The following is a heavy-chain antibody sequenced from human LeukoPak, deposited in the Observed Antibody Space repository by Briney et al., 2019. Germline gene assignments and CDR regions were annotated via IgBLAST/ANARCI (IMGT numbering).Heavy chain of an antibody. CDR1: GYTFTNYI. J-gene: IGHJ4*02. CDR3: AREIDRDGYNRFFDY. V-gene: IGHV1-3*01. CDR2: INAGNGDT. Sequence: ASVKVSCKASGYTFTNYIIHWVRQAPGQRLEWMGWINAGNGDTEYSHKFQGRVTSTRDTSASTAYMDLSSLRFEDTAVYYCAREIDRDGYNRFFDYWGQGTLVTVSS. D-gene: IGHD5-24*01.